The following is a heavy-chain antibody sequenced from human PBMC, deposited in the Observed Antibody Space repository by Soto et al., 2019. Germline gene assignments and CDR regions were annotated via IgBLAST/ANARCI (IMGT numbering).Heavy chain of an antibody. D-gene: IGHD3-22*01. J-gene: IGHJ4*02. Sequence: QVQLVQSGAEVKKPGSSVKVSCKASGGTFSSYAISWVRQAPGQGLEWMGGIIPIFGTANYAQKFQGRVTITADESTSTAYMELSSLRSEDRAVYYCARAPTYYYDSSGYYPFDYWGQGTLVTVSS. CDR1: GGTFSSYA. CDR2: IIPIFGTA. V-gene: IGHV1-69*01. CDR3: ARAPTYYYDSSGYYPFDY.